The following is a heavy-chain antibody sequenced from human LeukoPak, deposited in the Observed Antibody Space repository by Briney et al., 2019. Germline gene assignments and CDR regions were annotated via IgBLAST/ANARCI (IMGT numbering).Heavy chain of an antibody. V-gene: IGHV1-8*01. J-gene: IGHJ4*02. D-gene: IGHD2-21*01. Sequence: GASVKVSCKASGYTFTSYDINWVRQATGQGLEWMGWMNPNSGNTGYAQKFQGRVTMTRSTSISTAYMELRSLRFEDTAVYYCTRSVRNGHIDYWGQGTLVTVSS. CDR2: MNPNSGNT. CDR1: GYTFTSYD. CDR3: TRSVRNGHIDY.